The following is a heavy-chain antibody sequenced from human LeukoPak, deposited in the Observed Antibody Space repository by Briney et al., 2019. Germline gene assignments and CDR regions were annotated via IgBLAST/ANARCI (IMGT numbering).Heavy chain of an antibody. CDR1: GFTVTRNY. J-gene: IGHJ6*03. CDR2: TYSGGRT. D-gene: IGHD3-10*01. V-gene: IGHV3-53*01. Sequence: PGGSLRLSCAASGFTVTRNYMTWVRQAPGRGLEWVSVTYSGGRTYYEDSVKGRFTISRDNSKNTLYLQTNSLRAEDTAAYYCARVYYGSGSLHYYYYYMDVWGKGTTVTISS. CDR3: ARVYYGSGSLHYYYYYMDV.